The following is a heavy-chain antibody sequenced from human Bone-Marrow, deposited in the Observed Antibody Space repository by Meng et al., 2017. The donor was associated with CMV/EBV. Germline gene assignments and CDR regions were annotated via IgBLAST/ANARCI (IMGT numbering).Heavy chain of an antibody. CDR2: INPNSGGT. V-gene: IGHV1-2*02. D-gene: IGHD3-3*01. CDR3: AKPVDRVSYYDFSY. Sequence: SVKVSCKASGYPFTGYYMHWVRQAPGQGLEWMGWINPNSGGTNYAQKFQGRVTMTRDTSISTAYMELSRLRSDDTAVYYCAKPVDRVSYYDFSYWGQGTLVTVSS. J-gene: IGHJ4*02. CDR1: GYPFTGYY.